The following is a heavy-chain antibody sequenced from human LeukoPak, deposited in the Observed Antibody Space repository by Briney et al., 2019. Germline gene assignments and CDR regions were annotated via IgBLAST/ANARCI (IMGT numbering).Heavy chain of an antibody. CDR3: TSPHGGGDY. Sequence: GGSLRLSCAASGFTFSSYGMHWVRQASGKGLEWVGRIRSKANSYATAYAASVKGRFTISIDDSKNTAYLQMNSLKTEDTAVYYCTSPHGGGDYWGQGTLVTVSS. D-gene: IGHD3-10*01. CDR2: IRSKANSYAT. V-gene: IGHV3-73*01. CDR1: GFTFSSYG. J-gene: IGHJ4*02.